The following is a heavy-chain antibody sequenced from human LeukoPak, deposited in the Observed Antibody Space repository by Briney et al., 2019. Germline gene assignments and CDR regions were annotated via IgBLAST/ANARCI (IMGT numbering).Heavy chain of an antibody. D-gene: IGHD5-24*01. CDR2: ISSSSSYI. Sequence: GGSLRLSCAASGFIFSSYSMNWVRQAPGKGLEWVSSISSSSSYIYYADSVKGRFTISRDNAKNSLYLQMNSLRAEDTAMYYCTRETPDGYDYWGQGTLVTVSS. J-gene: IGHJ4*02. V-gene: IGHV3-21*01. CDR3: TRETPDGYDY. CDR1: GFIFSSYS.